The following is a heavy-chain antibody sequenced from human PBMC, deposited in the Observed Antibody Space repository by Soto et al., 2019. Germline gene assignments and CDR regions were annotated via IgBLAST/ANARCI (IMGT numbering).Heavy chain of an antibody. CDR2: IYYSGST. CDR1: GGSISSSSYY. CDR3: ARHRDLYARFDY. Sequence: SETLSLTWTVSGGSISSSSYYWGWIRQPPGKGLEWIGSIYYSGSTYYNPSLKSRVTISVDTSKNQFSLKLSSVTAADTAVYYCARHRDLYARFDYWGQGTLVTVSS. V-gene: IGHV4-39*01. D-gene: IGHD2-2*01. J-gene: IGHJ4*02.